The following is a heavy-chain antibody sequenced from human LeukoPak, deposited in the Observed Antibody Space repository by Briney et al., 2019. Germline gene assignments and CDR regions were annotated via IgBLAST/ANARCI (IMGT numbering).Heavy chain of an antibody. CDR3: ARPFFTLYGDYGEGYYFDY. Sequence: GESLKISCKGSGYSFTSYWIGWVRQLPGKGLEWMGIIYPGDSDTRYSPSFQGQVTISADKSISTAYLQWSSLKASDTAMYYCARPFFTLYGDYGEGYYFDYWGQGTLVTVSS. J-gene: IGHJ4*02. CDR1: GYSFTSYW. D-gene: IGHD4-17*01. CDR2: IYPGDSDT. V-gene: IGHV5-51*01.